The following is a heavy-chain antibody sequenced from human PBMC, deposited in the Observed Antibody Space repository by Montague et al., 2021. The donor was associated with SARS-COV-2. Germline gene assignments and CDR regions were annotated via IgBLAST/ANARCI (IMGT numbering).Heavy chain of an antibody. D-gene: IGHD2-21*01. V-gene: IGHV4-34*01. CDR1: GGSFNDYY. CDR2: ITHSGNI. Sequence: SETLSLTCAVYGGSFNDYYWTWVRQPPGKGLVWIGEITHSGNITYNPSLQNRVTMSVDKSKNQFSLKLTSATAADTATYYCARGQVTAFAIVIVFPAAEALDYWGQGTTVTVSS. J-gene: IGHJ3*01. CDR3: ARGQVTAFAIVIVFPAAEALDY.